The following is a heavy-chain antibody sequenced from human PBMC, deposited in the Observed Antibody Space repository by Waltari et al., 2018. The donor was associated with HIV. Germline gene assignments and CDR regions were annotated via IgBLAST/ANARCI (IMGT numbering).Heavy chain of an antibody. J-gene: IGHJ3*02. CDR1: GGSISSGSYY. D-gene: IGHD2-15*01. V-gene: IGHV4-61*02. CDR2: IDTSGST. CDR3: ARASIVVVEKAFDI. Sequence: QVQLQESGPGLVKPSQTLSLTCTVSGGSISSGSYYWSWIRQPAGKGLEWIGRIDTSGSTNYNPSSKSRVTISVDTSKNQFSLKLSSVTAADTAVYYCARASIVVVEKAFDIWGQGTMVTVSS.